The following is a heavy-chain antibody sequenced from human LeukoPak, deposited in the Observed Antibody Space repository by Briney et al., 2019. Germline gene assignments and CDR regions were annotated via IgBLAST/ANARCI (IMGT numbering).Heavy chain of an antibody. Sequence: GTSVKVSCKASVFTFTSSAVQWVRQARGQRLEWIGWIVVGSGNTNYAQKFHERVTITRDMSTSTAYMELSSLRSEDTAVYYCAAVIAVAGTFDCWGQGTLVTVSS. CDR2: IVVGSGNT. J-gene: IGHJ4*02. CDR1: VFTFTSSA. D-gene: IGHD6-19*01. CDR3: AAVIAVAGTFDC. V-gene: IGHV1-58*01.